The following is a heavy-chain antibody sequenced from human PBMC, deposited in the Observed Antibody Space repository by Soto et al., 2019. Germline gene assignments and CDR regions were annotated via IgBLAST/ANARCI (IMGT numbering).Heavy chain of an antibody. CDR1: GFTFSSYG. J-gene: IGHJ4*02. D-gene: IGHD3-16*01. CDR2: ISDDGSHK. Sequence: QVQLVESGGGVVQPGRSLRLSCGASGFTFSSYGMHWVRQAPGKGLEWLAVISDDGSHKYYADCVKGRFTISRDNFRNTVYLQMNSLRTEDTAVYYCEKREGLRLGGALLFDYWGQGTLVTVTS. CDR3: EKREGLRLGGALLFDY. V-gene: IGHV3-30*18.